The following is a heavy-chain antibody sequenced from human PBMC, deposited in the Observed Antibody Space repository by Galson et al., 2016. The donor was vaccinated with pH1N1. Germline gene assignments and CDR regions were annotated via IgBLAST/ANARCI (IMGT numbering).Heavy chain of an antibody. CDR3: ARHRGGGGGDSYYFDY. J-gene: IGHJ4*02. CDR1: GYDFSNYW. CDR2: IYPGDSDT. Sequence: GAEVKKPGESLKISCTGSGYDFSNYWIGWVRQMPGKGLEWMGIIYPGDSDTRYSPSFQGQVTISADKSIDTAFLQWNSLKASDTAVYYCARHRGGGGGDSYYFDYWGQGALVTVSS. D-gene: IGHD2-21*02. V-gene: IGHV5-51*03.